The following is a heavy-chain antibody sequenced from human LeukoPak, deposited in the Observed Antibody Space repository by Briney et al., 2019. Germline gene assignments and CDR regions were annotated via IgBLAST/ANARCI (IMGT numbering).Heavy chain of an antibody. D-gene: IGHD2-8*02. CDR2: ISYDGSNK. Sequence: HPGGSLRLSCAASGFTFSSYGMHWVRQAPGKGLGWVAVISYDGSNKYYADSVKGRFTISRDNSKNTLYLQMNSLRAEDTAVYYCAKEGWDCTGGVCFGDFFDYWGQGTLVTVSS. CDR3: AKEGWDCTGGVCFGDFFDY. V-gene: IGHV3-30*18. J-gene: IGHJ4*02. CDR1: GFTFSSYG.